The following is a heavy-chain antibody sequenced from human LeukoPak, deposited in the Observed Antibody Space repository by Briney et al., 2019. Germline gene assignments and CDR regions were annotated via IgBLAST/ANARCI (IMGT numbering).Heavy chain of an antibody. D-gene: IGHD1-26*01. Sequence: GGSLRLSCAASGFTVSSNYMSWVRQAPGRGLEWVSVIYSGGSTYYADSVKGRFTISRDNSKNTLYLQMNSLRAEDTAVYYCAKESTGSWVDYWGQGTLVTVSS. CDR1: GFTVSSNY. J-gene: IGHJ4*02. V-gene: IGHV3-53*01. CDR3: AKESTGSWVDY. CDR2: IYSGGST.